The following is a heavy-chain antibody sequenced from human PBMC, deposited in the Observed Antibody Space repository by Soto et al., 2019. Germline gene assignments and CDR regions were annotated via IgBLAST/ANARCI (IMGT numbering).Heavy chain of an antibody. J-gene: IGHJ6*04. Sequence: GGSLRLSCAASGFTFDDYAMHWVRQGPGKGLEWGSSISWNSGSIAYADAVKGRFTISRDNAKNSLYLQMNSLRPDDTAFYYCAKGQSYSYYYAMDVWGKGTTVTVSS. CDR2: ISWNSGSI. CDR3: AKGQSYSYYYAMDV. V-gene: IGHV3-9*01. CDR1: GFTFDDYA.